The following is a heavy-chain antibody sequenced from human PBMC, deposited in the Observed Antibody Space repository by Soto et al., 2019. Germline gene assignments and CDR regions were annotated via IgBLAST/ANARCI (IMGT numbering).Heavy chain of an antibody. D-gene: IGHD5-12*01. V-gene: IGHV4-59*08. Sequence: PSETLSLTCTVSGGSISSYYWSWIRQPPGKGLEWIGYIYYSGSTNYNPSLKSRVTISVDTSKNQFSLKLSSVTAADTDVYYCVATVPSYFDYWGQGTLVTRLL. CDR3: VATVPSYFDY. J-gene: IGHJ4*02. CDR1: GGSISSYY. CDR2: IYYSGST.